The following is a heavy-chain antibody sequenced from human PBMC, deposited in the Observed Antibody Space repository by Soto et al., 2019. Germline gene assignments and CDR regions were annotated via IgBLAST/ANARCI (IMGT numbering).Heavy chain of an antibody. CDR1: GGTFSSYT. J-gene: IGHJ5*02. Sequence: SVKVSCKASGGTFSSYTISWVRQAPGQGLEWTGRIIPILGIANYAQKFQGRVTITADKSTSTAYMELSSLRSEDTAVYYCARDLLRDIVVVPAAMPYWFDPWGQGTLVTVSS. D-gene: IGHD2-2*01. CDR3: ARDLLRDIVVVPAAMPYWFDP. CDR2: IIPILGIA. V-gene: IGHV1-69*04.